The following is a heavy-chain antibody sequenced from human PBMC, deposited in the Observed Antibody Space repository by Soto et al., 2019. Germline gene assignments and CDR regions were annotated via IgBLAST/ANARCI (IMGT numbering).Heavy chain of an antibody. CDR2: IYYSGST. V-gene: IGHV4-59*01. J-gene: IGHJ4*02. CDR1: GGSISSYY. Sequence: SETLSLTCTVSGGSISSYYWSWIRQPPGKGLEWIGYIYYSGSTNYNPSLKSRVTISVDTSKNQFSLKLSSVTAADTAVYYCARDFVAGTRPGGRYFDYWGQGTLVTVSS. CDR3: ARDFVAGTRPGGRYFDY. D-gene: IGHD6-19*01.